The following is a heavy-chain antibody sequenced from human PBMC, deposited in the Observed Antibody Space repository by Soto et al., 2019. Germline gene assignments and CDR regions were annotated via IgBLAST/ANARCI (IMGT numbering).Heavy chain of an antibody. D-gene: IGHD3-16*02. CDR1: GFSFSSYW. Sequence: EVQLVESGGGLVQPGGSLRLSCAASGFSFSSYWMTWVRQAPGKGLEWVANIKEDGSEKYYVDSVKGRFTIPRDNAKNLLYLQMNSLRDEDTAVYYRARVWRTYRYTEYWGQGTLVTVSS. J-gene: IGHJ4*02. V-gene: IGHV3-7*03. CDR2: IKEDGSEK. CDR3: ARVWRTYRYTEY.